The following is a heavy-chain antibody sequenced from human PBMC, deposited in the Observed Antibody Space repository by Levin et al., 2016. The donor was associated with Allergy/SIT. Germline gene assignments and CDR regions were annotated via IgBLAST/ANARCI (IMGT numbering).Heavy chain of an antibody. V-gene: IGHV4-59*01. J-gene: IGHJ6*02. Sequence: SETLSLTCTVSGGSLNNYYWSWIRQPPGKGLEWIGYINYSGSTNYNSSLKSRVTISVDTSRNKFSLNLDSVTTADTAVYYCARANPPMASYYYYPMDVWGQGTTVTVSS. D-gene: IGHD3-10*01. CDR1: GGSLNNYY. CDR2: INYSGST. CDR3: ARANPPMASYYYYPMDV.